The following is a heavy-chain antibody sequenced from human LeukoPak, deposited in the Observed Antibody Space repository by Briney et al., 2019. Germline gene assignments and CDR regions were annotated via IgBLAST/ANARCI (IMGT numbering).Heavy chain of an antibody. V-gene: IGHV1-18*01. J-gene: IGHJ5*02. CDR1: GYTFTSYG. CDR2: ISAYNGNT. Sequence: ASVKVSCKASGYTFTSYGISWVRRAPGQGLEWMGWISAYNGNTNYAQKLQGRVTMTTDTSTSTAYMELRSLRSDDTAAYYCARDRDDVDCSSTSCYWAFDPWGQGTLVTVSS. D-gene: IGHD2-2*01. CDR3: ARDRDDVDCSSTSCYWAFDP.